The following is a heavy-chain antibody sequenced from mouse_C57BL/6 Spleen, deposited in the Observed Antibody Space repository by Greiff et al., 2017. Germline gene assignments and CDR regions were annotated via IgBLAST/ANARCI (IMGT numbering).Heavy chain of an antibody. CDR3: AHYYGSSYWYFDV. CDR2: IHPNSGST. J-gene: IGHJ1*03. CDR1: GYTFTSYW. Sequence: VQLQQPGAELVKPGASVKLSCKASGYTFTSYWMHWVKQRPGQGLEWIGMIHPNSGSTNYNEKFKSKATLTVDKSSSTAYMQLSSLTSEDSAVYYCAHYYGSSYWYFDVWGTGTTGTVSS. V-gene: IGHV1-64*01. D-gene: IGHD1-1*01.